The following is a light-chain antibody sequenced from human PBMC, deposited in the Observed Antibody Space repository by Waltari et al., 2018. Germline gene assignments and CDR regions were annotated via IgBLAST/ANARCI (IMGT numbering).Light chain of an antibody. CDR3: AAWDDSLNNVV. V-gene: IGLV1-44*01. Sequence: QSVLTQPPSASGTPGQRVTISCSDSSSTTGSNTVNWYQQLPGTAPKLLIYSNNQRPSGVPDRFSGSKSGTSASLAISGLQSEDEADYYCAAWDDSLNNVVFGGGTKLTVL. CDR2: SNN. J-gene: IGLJ2*01. CDR1: SSTTGSNT.